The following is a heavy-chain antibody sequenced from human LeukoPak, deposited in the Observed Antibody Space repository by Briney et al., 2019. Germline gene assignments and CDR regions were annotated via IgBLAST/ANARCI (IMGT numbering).Heavy chain of an antibody. J-gene: IGHJ1*01. D-gene: IGHD3-22*01. CDR3: AKTDYYDSSGRGWFQH. CDR2: ICGTGGST. V-gene: IGHV3-23*01. Sequence: GGSPRLSCAASGFTFSNYAMSGVREAPGGGVGWVLAICGTGGSTYTYYADSVKGRFTISRDNSKNTLYLQMNSLRAEDTALYYCAKTDYYDSSGRGWFQHCGQGTLVTVSS. CDR1: GFTFSNYA.